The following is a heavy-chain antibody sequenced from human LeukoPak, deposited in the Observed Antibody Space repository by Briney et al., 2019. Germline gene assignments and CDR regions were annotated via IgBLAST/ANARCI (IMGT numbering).Heavy chain of an antibody. J-gene: IGHJ4*02. V-gene: IGHV3-7*05. CDR2: MKQDGSEK. D-gene: IGHD1-26*01. CDR3: ARVWELSFDY. Sequence: PGGSLRLSCAASGFSFSTYWMTWVRQAPGKGLEWVANMKQDGSEKNYVDSVKGRFTISRDNDKNSLYLQMNSLRVEDTAVYYCARVWELSFDYWGQGTLATVSS. CDR1: GFSFSTYW.